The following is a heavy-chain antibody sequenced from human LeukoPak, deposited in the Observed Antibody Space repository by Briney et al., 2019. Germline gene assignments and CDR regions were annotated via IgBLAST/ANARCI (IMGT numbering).Heavy chain of an antibody. CDR1: GFTFSSYG. D-gene: IGHD7-27*01. Sequence: PGGSLRLSCAASGFTFSSYGMSWVRQAPGKGLEWVSAISGSGGSTYYADSVKGRFTISRDNSKNTLYLQMNSLRAEDTAVYYCAKVVSPVTGAPYFDYWGQGTLVTVSS. CDR3: AKVVSPVTGAPYFDY. CDR2: ISGSGGST. J-gene: IGHJ4*02. V-gene: IGHV3-23*01.